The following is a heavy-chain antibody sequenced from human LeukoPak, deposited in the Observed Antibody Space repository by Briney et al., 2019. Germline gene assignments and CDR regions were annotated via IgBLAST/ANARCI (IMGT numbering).Heavy chain of an antibody. D-gene: IGHD7-27*01. J-gene: IGHJ4*02. Sequence: ASVKVSCKDSGYTFTSYGISWVRQAPGQGLEWMGWISAYNGNTNYAQKLQGRVTMTTDTSTSTAYMELSSLRSEDTAVYYCARSSNNWGTDYWGQGTLVTVSS. V-gene: IGHV1-18*01. CDR2: ISAYNGNT. CDR1: GYTFTSYG. CDR3: ARSSNNWGTDY.